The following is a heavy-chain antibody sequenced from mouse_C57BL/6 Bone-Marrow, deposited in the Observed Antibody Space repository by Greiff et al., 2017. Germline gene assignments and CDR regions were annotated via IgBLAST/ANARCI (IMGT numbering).Heavy chain of an antibody. CDR3: ARDWDYFDY. J-gene: IGHJ2*01. V-gene: IGHV1-80*01. CDR2: IYPGDGDT. CDR1: GYAFSTYW. Sequence: VQRVESGAELVKPGASVKISCKVSGYAFSTYWMNWVKQRPGKGLEWIGQIYPGDGDTNYNGKFKGKATLTADKSSSTAYMQLSRLTSEDSAVYSCARDWDYFDYWGQGTTLTVSS. D-gene: IGHD4-1*01.